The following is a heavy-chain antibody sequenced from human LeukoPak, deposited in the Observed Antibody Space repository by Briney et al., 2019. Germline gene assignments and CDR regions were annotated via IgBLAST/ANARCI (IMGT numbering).Heavy chain of an antibody. CDR2: ISGSGDTT. J-gene: IGHJ4*02. CDR3: AKDAAGPEY. V-gene: IGHV3-23*01. D-gene: IGHD6-13*01. CDR1: GFTLSSYA. Sequence: GGSLRLSCAGSGFTLSSYAMSWVRQAPGKGLEWVSAISGSGDTTYYADSVKGRFTISRDNSKNTLYLQMNSLRAEDTAVYYCAKDAAGPEYWGQGTLVTVSS.